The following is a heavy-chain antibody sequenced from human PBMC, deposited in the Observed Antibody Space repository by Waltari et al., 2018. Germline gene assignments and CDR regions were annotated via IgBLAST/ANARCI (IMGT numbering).Heavy chain of an antibody. Sequence: EVQLVESGGGLIQPGGSLRPSCAGSGFTVSNNYMSWVRQAPGKGLEWVSVIYSGGSTYYADSVKGRFTISRDSSENTVYLQMSSLRAEDTALYYCARLDFWTGSYYWGQGTLVTVSS. CDR3: ARLDFWTGSYY. D-gene: IGHD3-3*01. V-gene: IGHV3-53*01. J-gene: IGHJ4*02. CDR2: IYSGGST. CDR1: GFTVSNNY.